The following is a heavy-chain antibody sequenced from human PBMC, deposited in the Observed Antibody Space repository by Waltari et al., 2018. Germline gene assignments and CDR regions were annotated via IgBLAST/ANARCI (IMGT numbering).Heavy chain of an antibody. CDR1: GFTFSSYA. Sequence: EVQLVESGGGLVQPGGSLRLSCAASGFTFSSYAMSWVRQAPGKGLEWVSAISGSGGSTYYADSVKGRFTISRDNSKNTLYLQMNSLRAEDTAVYYCARGRARGVNSGWYVEGRNYWGQGTLVTVSS. J-gene: IGHJ4*02. CDR3: ARGRARGVNSGWYVEGRNY. CDR2: ISGSGGST. V-gene: IGHV3-23*04. D-gene: IGHD6-19*01.